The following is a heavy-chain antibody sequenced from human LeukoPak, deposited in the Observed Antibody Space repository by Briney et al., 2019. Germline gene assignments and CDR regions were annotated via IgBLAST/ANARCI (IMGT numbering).Heavy chain of an antibody. CDR1: GFTFSSYA. CDR3: AKDSGYDPNNWFDP. V-gene: IGHV3-9*01. D-gene: IGHD5-12*01. CDR2: ISWNSGSI. J-gene: IGHJ5*02. Sequence: SGGSLRLSCAASGFTFSSYAMHWVRHAPGKGLEWVSGISWNSGSIGYADSVKGRFTISRDNAKNSLYLQMNSLRAEDTALYYCAKDSGYDPNNWFDPWGQGTLVTVSS.